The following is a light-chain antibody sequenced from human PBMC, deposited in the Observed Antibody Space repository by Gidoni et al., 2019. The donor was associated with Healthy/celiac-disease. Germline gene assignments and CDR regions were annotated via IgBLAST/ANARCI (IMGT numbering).Light chain of an antibody. J-gene: IGKJ2*01. Sequence: DIQMTQSPSSLSASVGDRVTITCQASQDISNYLNWYQQKPGKAPKLLIYDASNLETGVPSRFSGSGSGTDFTFTISSLQPEDIATYYCQQYDNLPPYTCGQGTKLEIK. CDR2: DAS. CDR1: QDISNY. CDR3: QQYDNLPPYT. V-gene: IGKV1-33*01.